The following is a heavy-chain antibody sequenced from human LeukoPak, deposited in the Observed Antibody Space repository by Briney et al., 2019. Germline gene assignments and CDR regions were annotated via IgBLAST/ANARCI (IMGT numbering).Heavy chain of an antibody. Sequence: GGSLRLSCAASGFAFSTYPVHWVRQAPGKGLEWVAVISYDGSNKYYADSVKGRFTISRDNSKDTLYLQMNSLRAEDTAVYYCARYYYDSSGYYTGIDYWGQGTLVTVSS. CDR3: ARYYYDSSGYYTGIDY. CDR2: ISYDGSNK. CDR1: GFAFSTYP. V-gene: IGHV3-30-3*01. D-gene: IGHD3-22*01. J-gene: IGHJ4*02.